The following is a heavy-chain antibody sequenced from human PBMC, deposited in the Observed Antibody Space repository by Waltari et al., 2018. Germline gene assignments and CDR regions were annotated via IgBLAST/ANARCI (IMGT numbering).Heavy chain of an antibody. D-gene: IGHD6-19*01. CDR3: ARLEAVAGNDY. CDR2: IYHSGST. Sequence: QVQLQESGPGLVKPSETLSLTCAVSGYSISSGYYWGWIRQPPGKGLEWIGSIYHSGSTYYNPSLKSRVTISVDTSKNQFPLKLSSVTAADTAVYYCARLEAVAGNDYWGQGTLVTVSS. J-gene: IGHJ4*02. V-gene: IGHV4-38-2*01. CDR1: GYSISSGYY.